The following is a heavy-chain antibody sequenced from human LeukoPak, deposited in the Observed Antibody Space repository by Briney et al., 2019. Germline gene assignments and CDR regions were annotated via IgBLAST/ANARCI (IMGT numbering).Heavy chain of an antibody. CDR3: AKDLDCGSTSCYPDD. CDR2: ISGSGGST. Sequence: AGSLSLTCTASGFTISSYALSWVRQPPGKGLEWVSAISGSGGSTYYADPTKGRFIISSVTTTNTLYLQMNSLRAEDTAVYCCAKDLDCGSTSCYPDDWGRGTLVSV. J-gene: IGHJ4*02. CDR1: GFTISSYA. V-gene: IGHV3-23*01. D-gene: IGHD2-2*01.